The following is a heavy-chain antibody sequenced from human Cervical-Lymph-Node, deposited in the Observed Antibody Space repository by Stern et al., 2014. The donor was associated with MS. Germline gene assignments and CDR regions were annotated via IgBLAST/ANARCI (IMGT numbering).Heavy chain of an antibody. CDR1: GFSLRTNGVA. Sequence: ESGPTLVKPTETLRLTCTFSGFSLRTNGVAVGWIRQTPGKALEFIALIYWDGDKRYNPSLKRRLTITTDTSQSQVVLKMTSLDPVDTATYYCVYDPPGDFLEDAFDIWGQGTMVTISS. D-gene: IGHD4-17*01. CDR3: VYDPPGDFLEDAFDI. CDR2: IYWDGDK. J-gene: IGHJ3*02. V-gene: IGHV2-5*02.